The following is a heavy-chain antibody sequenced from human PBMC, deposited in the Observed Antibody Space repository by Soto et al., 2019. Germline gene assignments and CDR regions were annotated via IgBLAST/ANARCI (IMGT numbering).Heavy chain of an antibody. J-gene: IGHJ3*02. CDR3: ARIIGCSSTSCYFTDAFDI. Sequence: SVKLSCTSSGGTFSSYAISWVRQAPGQLLEWMGGIIPIFGTANYAQKFQGRVTITADKSTSTAYMELSSLRSEDTAVYYCARIIGCSSTSCYFTDAFDIWGQGTMVTVSS. D-gene: IGHD2-2*01. CDR1: GGTFSSYA. V-gene: IGHV1-69*06. CDR2: IIPIFGTA.